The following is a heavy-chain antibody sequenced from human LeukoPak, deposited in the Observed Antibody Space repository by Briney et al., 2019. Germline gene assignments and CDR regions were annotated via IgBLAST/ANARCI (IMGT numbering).Heavy chain of an antibody. CDR1: AYSISSGYY. J-gene: IGHJ4*02. CDR3: ARGGMATIFFDY. CDR2: IFHSGNS. V-gene: IGHV4-38-2*02. Sequence: SETLSLTCTVSAYSISSGYYWGWIRQPPGKGLEWIGSIFHSGNSYYNPSLKSRVTMSVDTSKNQFSLNLSSMTAADTAVYYCARGGMATIFFDYWGQGTLVTVSS. D-gene: IGHD5-24*01.